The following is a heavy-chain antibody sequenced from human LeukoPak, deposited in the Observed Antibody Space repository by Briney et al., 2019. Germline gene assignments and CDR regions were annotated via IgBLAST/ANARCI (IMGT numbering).Heavy chain of an antibody. Sequence: GASVKVSCTASGYTFTSYDISWVRQAPGQGLEWMGWISAYNGNTNYAQKLQGRVTMTTDTSTSTAYMELRSLRSDDTAVYYCARGNYRYYYYGMDVWGQGTTVTVSS. CDR2: ISAYNGNT. CDR1: GYTFTSYD. D-gene: IGHD4-11*01. J-gene: IGHJ6*02. V-gene: IGHV1-18*01. CDR3: ARGNYRYYYYGMDV.